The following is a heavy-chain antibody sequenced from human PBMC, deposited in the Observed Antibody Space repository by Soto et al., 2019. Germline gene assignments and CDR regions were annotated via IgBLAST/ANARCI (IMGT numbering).Heavy chain of an antibody. CDR2: ISAYNGNT. V-gene: IGHV1-18*01. J-gene: IGHJ6*03. CDR3: ARGLNDYSNYEAYYYYMDV. CDR1: GYTFTSYG. Sequence: ASVKVSCKASGYTFTSYGISWVRQAPGQGLEWMGWISAYNGNTNYAQKLQGRVTMTTDTSTSTAYMELRSLRSDDTAVYYCARGLNDYSNYEAYYYYMDVWGKGTTVTVSS. D-gene: IGHD4-4*01.